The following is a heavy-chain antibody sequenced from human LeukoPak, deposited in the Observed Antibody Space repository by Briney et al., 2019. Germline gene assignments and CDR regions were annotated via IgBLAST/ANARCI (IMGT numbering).Heavy chain of an antibody. Sequence: GGSLRLSCAVSGFTFSNFAMSWVRQAPGKGLEWVSTISGGGTTYYADSVKGRFTISRDNAKNTLSLQMDSLGTEDTAVYYCARELGVGVIGDAFDMWGQGTMVTVSS. J-gene: IGHJ3*02. D-gene: IGHD3-22*01. V-gene: IGHV3-23*01. CDR1: GFTFSNFA. CDR3: ARELGVGVIGDAFDM. CDR2: ISGGGTT.